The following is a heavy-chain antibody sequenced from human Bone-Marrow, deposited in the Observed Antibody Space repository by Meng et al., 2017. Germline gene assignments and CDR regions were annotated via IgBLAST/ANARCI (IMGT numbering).Heavy chain of an antibody. CDR3: ARDSVLTPMVTPRMGAFDI. D-gene: IGHD4-23*01. CDR1: GGSVSSGSYY. Sequence: SETLSLTCTVSGGSVSSGSYYWSWIRQPPGKGLEWIGYIYYSGSTNYNPSLKSRVTIAVETSKNQFTLKLSSVTAADTSVYYCARDSVLTPMVTPRMGAFDIWGQGTMVTVSS. V-gene: IGHV4-61*01. CDR2: IYYSGST. J-gene: IGHJ3*02.